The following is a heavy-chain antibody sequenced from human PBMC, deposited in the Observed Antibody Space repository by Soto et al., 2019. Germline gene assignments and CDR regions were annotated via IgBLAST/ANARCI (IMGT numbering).Heavy chain of an antibody. CDR1: GGSISSGDYY. CDR3: AREKGYISGPKNFDS. D-gene: IGHD5-12*01. Sequence: SETLSLTCTVSGGSISSGDYYWSWIRQPPGKGLEWIGYIYYSGSTYYNPSLKSRVTISVDTSKNQFSLKLSSVTAADTAVYYCAREKGYISGPKNFDSWGQGTLVTVSS. J-gene: IGHJ4*02. V-gene: IGHV4-30-4*01. CDR2: IYYSGST.